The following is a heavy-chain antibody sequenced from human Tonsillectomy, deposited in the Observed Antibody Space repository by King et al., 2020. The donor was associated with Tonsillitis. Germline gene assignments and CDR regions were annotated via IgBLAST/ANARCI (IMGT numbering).Heavy chain of an antibody. CDR1: GFTFSSYA. CDR3: AKDEVPGYYESSGYYVG. Sequence: VQLVESGGGLVQPGGSLRLSCAASGFTFSSYAMSWVRQAPGKGLEWVSVIYSTYSTYYTDSVKGRFTISRDNSKNTLYLQMNSLRAEDTAVYYCAKDEVPGYYESSGYYVGWGQGTPVTVSS. D-gene: IGHD3-22*01. V-gene: IGHV3-23*03. CDR2: IYSTYST. J-gene: IGHJ4*02.